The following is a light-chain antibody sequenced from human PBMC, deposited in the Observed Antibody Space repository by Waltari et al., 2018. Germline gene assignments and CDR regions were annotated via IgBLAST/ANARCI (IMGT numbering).Light chain of an antibody. J-gene: IGLJ3*02. CDR2: EDN. V-gene: IGLV1-51*01. Sequence: QSVLTQAPSVSAAPGQTVTISCSGSTPNIGNNYASWYQQFPGTAPRLLIYEDNRRPSGSPERFAGSNAGASATLGITGLQTGDEANYYCGTWDSSLSIGVLGGGTRVTVL. CDR3: GTWDSSLSIGV. CDR1: TPNIGNNY.